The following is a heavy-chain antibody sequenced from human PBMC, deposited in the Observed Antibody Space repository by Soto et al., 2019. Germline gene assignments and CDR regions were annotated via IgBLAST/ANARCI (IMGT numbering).Heavy chain of an antibody. Sequence: LETLSLTCTVSGGSVSSGSYYWSWIRQPPGKGLEWIGYIYYSGSTNYNPSLKSRVTISVDTSKNQFSLKLSSVTAADTAVYYCAKDLSPWTGAYYDFWSGYYSDPWFDPWGQGTLVTVSS. V-gene: IGHV4-61*01. D-gene: IGHD3-3*01. CDR3: AKDLSPWTGAYYDFWSGYYSDPWFDP. J-gene: IGHJ5*02. CDR1: GGSVSSGSYY. CDR2: IYYSGST.